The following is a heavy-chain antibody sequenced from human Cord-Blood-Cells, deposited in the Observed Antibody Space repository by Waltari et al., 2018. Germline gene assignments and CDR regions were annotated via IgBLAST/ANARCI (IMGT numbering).Heavy chain of an antibody. CDR2: IWVDGSNK. V-gene: IGHV3-33*01. J-gene: IGHJ4*02. CDR3: ARGNDYGDY. CDR1: GFTFRSYG. Sequence: QVQLVASGGGVVQTGRSLTLTCAGSGFTFRSYGQPWVRQAPGKGLEWVAVIWVDGSNKYYAASVKARFTIPRDNSKNTLYLQMNSLRAEDPAVYYCARGNDYGDYWGQGTLVTVSS.